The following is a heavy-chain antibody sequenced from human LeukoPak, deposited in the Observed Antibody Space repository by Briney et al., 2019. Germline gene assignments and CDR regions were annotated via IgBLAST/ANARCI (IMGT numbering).Heavy chain of an antibody. J-gene: IGHJ4*02. CDR2: ISYGGSNK. CDR1: GFTFSSYA. D-gene: IGHD4-17*01. V-gene: IGHV3-30*04. CDR3: ARTATVTTAFDY. Sequence: GGSLRLSCAASGFTFSSYAMHWVRQAPGKGLEWVAVISYGGSNKYYADSVKGRFTISGDNSKNTLYLQMNSLRAEDTAVYYCARTATVTTAFDYWGQGTLVTVSS.